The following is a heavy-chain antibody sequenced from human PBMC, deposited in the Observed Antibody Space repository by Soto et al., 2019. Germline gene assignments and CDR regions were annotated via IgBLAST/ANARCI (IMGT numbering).Heavy chain of an antibody. Sequence: TSATLSLTCTVSGGSISSYYWSWIRQPPGKGLEWIGYIYYSGSTNYNPSLKSRVTISVDTSKNQFSLKLSSVTSADTAVYYCARSPTSDYYYPGAFDIWGQGTMVT. J-gene: IGHJ3*02. CDR3: ARSPTSDYYYPGAFDI. V-gene: IGHV4-59*01. D-gene: IGHD3-22*01. CDR1: GGSISSYY. CDR2: IYYSGST.